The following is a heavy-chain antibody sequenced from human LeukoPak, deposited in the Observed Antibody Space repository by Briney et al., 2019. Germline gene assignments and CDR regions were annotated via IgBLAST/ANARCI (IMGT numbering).Heavy chain of an antibody. Sequence: QAGGSLRLSCAASGFTFSSYAMSWVRQAPGKGLEWVSAISGSGGRTYYADSVKGRFTISRDNSKNTLYLQMNSLRAEDTAVYYCAKAGLRLGELSSYFDYWGQGTLVTVSS. D-gene: IGHD3-16*02. CDR1: GFTFSSYA. J-gene: IGHJ4*02. V-gene: IGHV3-23*01. CDR2: ISGSGGRT. CDR3: AKAGLRLGELSSYFDY.